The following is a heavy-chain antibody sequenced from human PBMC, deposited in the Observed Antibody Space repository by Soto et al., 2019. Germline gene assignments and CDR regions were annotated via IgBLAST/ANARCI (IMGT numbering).Heavy chain of an antibody. Sequence: EVQLVESGGGLVQPGGSLRLSCAASGFSVSDNYMSWVRQAPGKGLEWVSVIYSGGYTYYADSVKGRFTISRDNSRNTLYLHMKSVKPEDTAVYYCARGGRGCSGGSCYGGVDYWGQGTLVTVSS. CDR3: ARGGRGCSGGSCYGGVDY. V-gene: IGHV3-53*04. CDR1: GFSVSDNY. CDR2: IYSGGYT. J-gene: IGHJ4*02. D-gene: IGHD2-15*01.